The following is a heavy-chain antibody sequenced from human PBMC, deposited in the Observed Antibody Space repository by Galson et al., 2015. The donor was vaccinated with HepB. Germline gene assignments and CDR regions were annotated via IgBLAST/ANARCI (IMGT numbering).Heavy chain of an antibody. CDR3: AKDNYYDSSGYLGV. CDR2: ISYDGSNK. J-gene: IGHJ4*02. V-gene: IGHV3-30*18. Sequence: SLRLSCAASGFTFSSYGMHWVRQAPGKGLEWVAVISYDGSNKYYADSVKGRFTISRDNSKNTLYLQMNSLRAEDTAVYYCAKDNYYDSSGYLGVWGQGTLVTVSS. D-gene: IGHD3-22*01. CDR1: GFTFSSYG.